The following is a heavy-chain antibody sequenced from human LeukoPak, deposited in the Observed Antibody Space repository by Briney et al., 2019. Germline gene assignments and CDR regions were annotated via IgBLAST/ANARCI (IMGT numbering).Heavy chain of an antibody. D-gene: IGHD4-17*01. CDR3: ARGPTRYYFDC. J-gene: IGHJ4*02. Sequence: PSETLSLTCTVSSGSISSYYRSWIRQPPGKGLGWIGYIFYSGSTNYNPSLKSRVTISVDTSKNQFSLGLSSVTAADTAVYYCARGPTRYYFDCWGQGTLVTVSS. CDR2: IFYSGST. V-gene: IGHV4-59*01. CDR1: SGSISSYY.